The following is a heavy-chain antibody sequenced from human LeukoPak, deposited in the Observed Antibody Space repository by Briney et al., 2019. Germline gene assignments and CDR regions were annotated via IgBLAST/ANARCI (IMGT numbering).Heavy chain of an antibody. D-gene: IGHD5-18*01. CDR1: GGTFSSYA. CDR2: IIPILGIA. J-gene: IGHJ6*02. Sequence: SVKVSCKASGGTFSSYAISWVRQAPGQGLEWMGRIIPILGIANYAQKFQGRVTITADKSTSTAYMELSSLRSEDTAVYYCARGGYSYGYEFYYYYGMDVWGQGTTVTVSS. CDR3: ARGGYSYGYEFYYYYGMDV. V-gene: IGHV1-69*04.